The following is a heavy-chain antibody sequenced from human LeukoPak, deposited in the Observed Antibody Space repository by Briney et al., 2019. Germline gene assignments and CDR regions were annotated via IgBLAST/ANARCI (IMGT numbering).Heavy chain of an antibody. J-gene: IGHJ5*02. CDR2: IYPGDSDT. Sequence: GESLKISCKGSGYNFASYWIGWVRQMPGKGLEWMGIIYPGDSDTRYSPSFQGQVTISADKSISTAYLQWSSLKASDTAMYYCARRSPPDYGDYADWFDPWGQGTLVTVSS. CDR1: GYNFASYW. D-gene: IGHD4-17*01. V-gene: IGHV5-51*01. CDR3: ARRSPPDYGDYADWFDP.